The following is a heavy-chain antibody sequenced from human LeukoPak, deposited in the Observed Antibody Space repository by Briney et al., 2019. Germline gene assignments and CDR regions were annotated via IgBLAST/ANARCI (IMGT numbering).Heavy chain of an antibody. CDR1: GGSISSSSYY. CDR2: IYYSGST. J-gene: IGHJ3*01. CDR3: ARAIGVYAFDV. D-gene: IGHD2-2*02. Sequence: SETLSLTCTVSGGSISSSSYYWGWIRPPPGKGLEWIGSIYYSGSTYYNPSLKSRVTISVDTSKNQFSLKLSSVTAADTAVYYCARAIGVYAFDVWGQGTMVTVSS. V-gene: IGHV4-39*01.